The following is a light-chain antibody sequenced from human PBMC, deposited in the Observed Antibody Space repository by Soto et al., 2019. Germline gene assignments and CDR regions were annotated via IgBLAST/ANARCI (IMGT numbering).Light chain of an antibody. CDR1: QSVSSSY. V-gene: IGKV3-20*01. J-gene: IGKJ1*01. CDR2: GAS. CDR3: QQSGSSPWT. Sequence: EIVLTQSPGTLSLSPGERATLSCRASQSVSSSYLAWYQQNPGQAPRLLIYGASSRATGIPDRFSGSGSGTDFNLTISSLETEDFAVYYCQQSGSSPWTFGPGTKVDIK.